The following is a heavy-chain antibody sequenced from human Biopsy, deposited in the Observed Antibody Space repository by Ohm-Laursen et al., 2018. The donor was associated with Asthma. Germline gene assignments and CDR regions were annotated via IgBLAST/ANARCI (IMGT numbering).Heavy chain of an antibody. CDR1: GFTFNSYW. J-gene: IGHJ6*02. Sequence: SLRLSCAASGFTFNSYWMSWVRQAPGKGLEWVANIKKDGSEKYYVDSVKGRFTISRDNAKNSLYLHMGSLRAEDTAVYYCARGGYCTSPTCPWGRYATDVWGQGTTVTVSS. V-gene: IGHV3-7*01. D-gene: IGHD2-2*01. CDR2: IKKDGSEK. CDR3: ARGGYCTSPTCPWGRYATDV.